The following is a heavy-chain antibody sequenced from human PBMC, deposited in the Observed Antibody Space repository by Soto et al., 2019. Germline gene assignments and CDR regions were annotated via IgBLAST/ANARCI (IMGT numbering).Heavy chain of an antibody. J-gene: IGHJ4*02. CDR1: GFTSSSYS. D-gene: IGHD5-18*01. V-gene: IGHV3-48*01. CDR2: ISSSSSTI. Sequence: GGSLRLSCAASGFTSSSYSMNWVRQAPGKGLEWVSYISSSSSTIYYADSVKGRFTISRDNAKNTLYLQMNSLRAEDTAVYYCAKDSKAHSYGDFDYWSQGILVTVSS. CDR3: AKDSKAHSYGDFDY.